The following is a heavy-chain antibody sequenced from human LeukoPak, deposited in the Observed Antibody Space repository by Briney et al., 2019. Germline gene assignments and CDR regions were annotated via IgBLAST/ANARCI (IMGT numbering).Heavy chain of an antibody. V-gene: IGHV1-18*01. D-gene: IGHD2-2*01. J-gene: IGHJ4*02. CDR3: ARAGGPVVAPAATADY. CDR2: ISAYNGNT. Sequence: EASVKVSCKASGYTFTIYGISWVRQAPGQGLEWMGWISAYNGNTNYAQKLQGRVTMTTDTSTSTAYMELRSLRSDDTAVYYCARAGGPVVAPAATADYWGQGTLVTVSS. CDR1: GYTFTIYG.